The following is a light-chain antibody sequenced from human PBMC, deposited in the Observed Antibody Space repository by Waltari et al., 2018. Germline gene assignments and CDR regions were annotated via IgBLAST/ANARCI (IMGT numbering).Light chain of an antibody. Sequence: QSALTQPPSVSGSPGQSVTISCTGSSSDIGSYNRVSWYQQPPGTAPKLMIYEVSYRPAGVPDRFSGSKSGNTASRTISGLQAEDEADYYCSTYTSSTVVFGGGTKLTVL. CDR2: EVS. CDR3: STYTSSTVV. V-gene: IGLV2-18*02. CDR1: SSDIGSYNR. J-gene: IGLJ2*01.